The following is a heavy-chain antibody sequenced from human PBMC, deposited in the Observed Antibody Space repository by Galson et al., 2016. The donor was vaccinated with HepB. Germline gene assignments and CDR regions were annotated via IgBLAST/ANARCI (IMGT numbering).Heavy chain of an antibody. CDR2: ISDSEST. V-gene: IGHV4-61*01. J-gene: IGHJ6*02. CDR3: AKDEGFYNGMDF. CDR1: GGSVSSASHY. Sequence: ETLSLTCTVSGGSVSSASHYWSWVRQPTGKGLEWVGYISDSESTNHTPSLKVRVTISLDRSKNQFSLRLNSVIAADTAVYYCAKDEGFYNGMDFWGQGTTVTVSS. D-gene: IGHD2-2*02.